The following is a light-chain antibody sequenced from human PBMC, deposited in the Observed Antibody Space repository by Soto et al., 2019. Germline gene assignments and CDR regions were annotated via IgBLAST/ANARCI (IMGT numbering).Light chain of an antibody. Sequence: DVKMTQSPSTLSASVGDRVTITCRASQSISSWLAWYQQKPGKAPKLLIYQASSLENGVPSRFSGSGSGTEFSLTISSLQPDDFATYYCQQYSSHSTFGQGTKV. CDR2: QAS. CDR3: QQYSSHST. V-gene: IGKV1-5*03. CDR1: QSISSW. J-gene: IGKJ1*01.